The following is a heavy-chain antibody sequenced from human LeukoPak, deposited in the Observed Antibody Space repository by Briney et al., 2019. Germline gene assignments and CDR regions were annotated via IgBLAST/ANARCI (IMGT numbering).Heavy chain of an antibody. CDR1: GFTFSSYG. Sequence: GRSLRLSCAASGFTFSSYGMHWVRQAPGKGLEWVAVIWYDGSNKHYADSVKGRFTISRDNSKNTLYLQMNSLRAEDTAVDYCAKGPAFDIWGQGTMVTVSS. CDR2: IWYDGSNK. CDR3: AKGPAFDI. J-gene: IGHJ3*02. V-gene: IGHV3-33*06.